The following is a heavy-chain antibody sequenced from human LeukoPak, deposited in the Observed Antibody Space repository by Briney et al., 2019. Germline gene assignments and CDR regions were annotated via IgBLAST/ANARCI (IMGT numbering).Heavy chain of an antibody. CDR3: ARGPIAARPDNWFDP. Sequence: SVKVSCKASGGTFSSYAISWVRQAPGQGLEWMGRIIPIFGTANYAQKFQGRVTITTDESTSTACMELSSLRSEDTAVYYCARGPIAARPDNWFDPWGQGTLVTVSS. CDR2: IIPIFGTA. CDR1: GGTFSSYA. V-gene: IGHV1-69*05. J-gene: IGHJ5*02. D-gene: IGHD6-6*01.